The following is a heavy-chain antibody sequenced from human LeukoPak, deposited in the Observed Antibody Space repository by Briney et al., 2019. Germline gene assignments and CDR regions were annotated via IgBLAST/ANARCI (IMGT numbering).Heavy chain of an antibody. CDR3: ARAPSEIGGYYPEYFRH. V-gene: IGHV3-74*01. J-gene: IGHJ1*01. CDR1: GFTFSSYW. CDR2: IKSDGST. Sequence: PRGSLRLSCAASGFTFSSYWMHWVRQAPGKGLVWVSRIKSDGSTRYAESVKGRFTISRDNAKNTVSLQMNSLRAEDTGVYYCARAPSEIGGYYPEYFRHWGQGTLVTVSP. D-gene: IGHD3-22*01.